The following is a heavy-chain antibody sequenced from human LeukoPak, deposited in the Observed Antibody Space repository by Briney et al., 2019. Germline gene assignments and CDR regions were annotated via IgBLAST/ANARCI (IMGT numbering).Heavy chain of an antibody. J-gene: IGHJ4*02. D-gene: IGHD3-10*02. Sequence: PSETLSLTCAVYGGSLSGYYWSWIRQPPGKGLEWIGEINHSGSTNYNPSLKSRVTISVDTSKNQFSLKLSSVTAADTAVYYCARGGLFSDYWGQGTLVTVSS. CDR2: INHSGST. CDR1: GGSLSGYY. CDR3: ARGGLFSDY. V-gene: IGHV4-34*01.